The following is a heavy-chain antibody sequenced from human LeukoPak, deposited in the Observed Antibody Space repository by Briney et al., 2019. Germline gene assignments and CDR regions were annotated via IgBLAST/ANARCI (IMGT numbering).Heavy chain of an antibody. V-gene: IGHV6-1*01. Sequence: SQTLSLTCAISGDSVSSNSAAWNWIRQSPSRGLEWLGRTYYRSKWYNDYAVSVKSRITINPDTSKNQFSLQLNSVTPEDTAVYYCARGLDENYYGSGSYPSPLFWFDPWGQGTPVTVSS. CDR1: GDSVSSNSAA. J-gene: IGHJ5*02. CDR2: TYYRSKWYN. CDR3: ARGLDENYYGSGSYPSPLFWFDP. D-gene: IGHD3-10*01.